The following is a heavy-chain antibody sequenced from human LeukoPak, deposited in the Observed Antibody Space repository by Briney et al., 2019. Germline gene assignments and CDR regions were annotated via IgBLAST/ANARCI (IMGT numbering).Heavy chain of an antibody. V-gene: IGHV4-34*01. Sequence: PSETLSLTCAVYGGSFSGYYWSWIRQPPGKGLEWIGEINHSGSTNYNPSLKSRVTISVDTSKNQFSLKLSSVTAADTAVYYCARKLPRRYGMDVWGQGTTVTVSS. CDR1: GGSFSGYY. D-gene: IGHD3-10*01. CDR3: ARKLPRRYGMDV. J-gene: IGHJ6*02. CDR2: INHSGST.